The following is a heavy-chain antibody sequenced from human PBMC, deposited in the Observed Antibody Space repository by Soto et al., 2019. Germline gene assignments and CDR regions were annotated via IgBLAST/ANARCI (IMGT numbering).Heavy chain of an antibody. CDR1: GGSISSSSYY. CDR2: IYYSGST. J-gene: IGHJ6*02. D-gene: IGHD3-10*01. V-gene: IGHV4-39*07. Sequence: SETLSLTCTVSGGSISSSSYYWGWIRQPPGKGLEWIGSIYYSGSTYYNPSLKIRVTISVDTSKNQFSLKLSSVTAADTAVYYCARDRGLLWFGELYYYYGMDVWGQGTMVTVSS. CDR3: ARDRGLLWFGELYYYYGMDV.